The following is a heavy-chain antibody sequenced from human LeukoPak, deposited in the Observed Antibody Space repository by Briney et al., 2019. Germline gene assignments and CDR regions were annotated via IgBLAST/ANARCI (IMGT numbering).Heavy chain of an antibody. CDR3: ARERRTVTTFLIDY. CDR2: IYYSGST. CDR1: GGSISSGDYY. Sequence: SETLSLTCTVSGGSISSGDYYWSWIRHPPGKGLEWIRYIYYSGSTYYNPSVKTQVTVSVETSKNQFSLQLSSVTAADTAVYYCARERRTVTTFLIDYWGQGTLVTVSS. J-gene: IGHJ4*02. D-gene: IGHD4-11*01. V-gene: IGHV4-30-4*01.